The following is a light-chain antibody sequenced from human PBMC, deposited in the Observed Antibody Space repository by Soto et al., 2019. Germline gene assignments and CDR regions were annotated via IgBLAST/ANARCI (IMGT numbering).Light chain of an antibody. CDR3: CSYAGSYV. Sequence: QSVLTQPRSVSGSPGQSVTISCTGTSSDVGGYNYVSWYQQHPGKAPKLMIYDVSKRPSGVPDRFSGSKSGNTASLTISGLQAEDEADYYCCSYAGSYVFGGGNKLTVL. CDR1: SSDVGGYNY. CDR2: DVS. J-gene: IGLJ2*01. V-gene: IGLV2-11*01.